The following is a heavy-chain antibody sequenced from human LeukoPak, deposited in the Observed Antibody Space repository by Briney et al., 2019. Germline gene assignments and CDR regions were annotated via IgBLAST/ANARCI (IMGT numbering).Heavy chain of an antibody. J-gene: IGHJ5*02. CDR1: GFTVSSNY. CDR3: TVLFGYSKPHNWFDP. Sequence: GGSLRLSGSASGFTVSSNYMSLVRQAPGTVLASVSVIYSGGSTYYADSVKGRFTISRDNSKNTLYLQMNSLRAEDTAVYYCTVLFGYSKPHNWFDPWGQGTLVTVSS. V-gene: IGHV3-53*01. D-gene: IGHD4-11*01. CDR2: IYSGGST.